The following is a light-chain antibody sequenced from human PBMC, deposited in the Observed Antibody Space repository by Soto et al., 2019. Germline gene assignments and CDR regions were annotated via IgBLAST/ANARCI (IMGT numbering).Light chain of an antibody. V-gene: IGKV1-8*01. Sequence: AIRMTQSPSSLSASTGDRVTITCRSSQGISSYLAWYQQKPGKAPKLLIYAASTLQSGVPSRFSGSGSGTDFTLTISSLQPDDFATYYCQHYSGDRATFGQGTKVDI. J-gene: IGKJ1*01. CDR1: QGISSY. CDR3: QHYSGDRAT. CDR2: AAS.